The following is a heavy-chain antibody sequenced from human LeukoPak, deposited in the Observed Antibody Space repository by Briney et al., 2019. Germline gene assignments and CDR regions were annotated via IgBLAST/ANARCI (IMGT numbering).Heavy chain of an antibody. Sequence: PGRSLRLSCSPSGFTFSSYGMHWVRQAPGKGLEWVAVISYDGSNKYYADSVKGRFTISRDNSKNTLYLQMNSLRAEDTAVYYCAKDQGSSSGYYYYYGMDVWGQGTTVTVSS. CDR3: AKDQGSSSGYYYYYGMDV. V-gene: IGHV3-30*18. J-gene: IGHJ6*02. CDR1: GFTFSSYG. CDR2: ISYDGSNK. D-gene: IGHD6-6*01.